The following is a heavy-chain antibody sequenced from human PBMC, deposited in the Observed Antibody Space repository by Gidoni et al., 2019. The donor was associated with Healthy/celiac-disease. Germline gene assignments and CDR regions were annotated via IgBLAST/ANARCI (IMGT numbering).Heavy chain of an antibody. J-gene: IGHJ4*02. CDR2: IYYSGST. D-gene: IGHD6-19*01. CDR3: ARDLAGEWAFDY. Sequence: QVQLQESGPGLVKPSQTLSLTCTVSGGSISSGGYYWSWIRQHPGKGLEWMGYIYYSGSTYYKPSLKSRVTISVDTSKNHFSLKLSSVTAADTAVYYCARDLAGEWAFDYWGQGTLVTVSS. CDR1: GGSISSGGYY. V-gene: IGHV4-31*03.